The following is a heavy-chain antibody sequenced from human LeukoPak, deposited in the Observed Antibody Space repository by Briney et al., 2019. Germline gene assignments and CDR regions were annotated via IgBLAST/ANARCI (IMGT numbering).Heavy chain of an antibody. Sequence: SETLSLTCTVSGGSIRSSYYYWGWIRQPPGKGLEWIGSIYDSGSTYYNPSLKSRVTISVDTSKNQFSLKLSSVTAADTAVYYCARVGYSNLDYWGQGTLVTVSS. D-gene: IGHD4-11*01. CDR1: GGSIRSSYYY. J-gene: IGHJ4*02. CDR2: IYDSGST. V-gene: IGHV4-39*01. CDR3: ARVGYSNLDY.